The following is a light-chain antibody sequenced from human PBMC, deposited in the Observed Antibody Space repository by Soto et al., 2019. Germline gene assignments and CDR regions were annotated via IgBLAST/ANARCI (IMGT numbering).Light chain of an antibody. Sequence: EIVMTQSPATLSVSPGERATLSCRTSQSVNTNLAWYQQKPGQTPRLLIYGASTRATGISARFTGSGSGTEVTLAISSLQSEDFAVYYFQQYNNWSPWTFGQGTKVEI. CDR2: GAS. J-gene: IGKJ1*01. CDR3: QQYNNWSPWT. V-gene: IGKV3-15*01. CDR1: QSVNTN.